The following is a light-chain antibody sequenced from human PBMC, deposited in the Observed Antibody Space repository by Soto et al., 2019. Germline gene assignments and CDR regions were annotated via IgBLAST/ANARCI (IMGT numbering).Light chain of an antibody. V-gene: IGKV3-20*01. CDR3: QQYGSSTT. J-gene: IGKJ1*01. CDR1: QSVHNNY. CDR2: GAS. Sequence: EIVLTQSPGTLSLSPGERATLSCRASQSVHNNYLAWYQQKSGQAPRRLIFGASFSASGVPDRFSGSGSGTDFTLTISRLEPEDFAVYHCQQYGSSTTFGQGTKVEIK.